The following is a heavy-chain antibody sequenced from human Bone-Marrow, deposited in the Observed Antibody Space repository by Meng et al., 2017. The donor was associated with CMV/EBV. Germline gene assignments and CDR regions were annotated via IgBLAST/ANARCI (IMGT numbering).Heavy chain of an antibody. CDR3: ARDLLIPPYYDYGMGV. D-gene: IGHD3-16*01. J-gene: IGHJ6*02. Sequence: ETLSLTCTVSGGSISSYYWSWIRQPPGKGLEWVSSISGSSSYIYYADSVKGRFTISRDNAKNSLYLQMNSLRADDTAVYYCARDLLIPPYYDYGMGVWGQGTTVTVSS. V-gene: IGHV3-21*06. CDR1: GGSISSYY. CDR2: ISGSSSYI.